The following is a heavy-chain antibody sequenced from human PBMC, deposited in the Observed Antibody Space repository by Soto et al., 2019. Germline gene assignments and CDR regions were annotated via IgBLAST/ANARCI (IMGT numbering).Heavy chain of an antibody. CDR1: GFTFSSYW. D-gene: IGHD2-15*01. CDR3: ARAVVAATGDAFDI. J-gene: IGHJ3*02. V-gene: IGHV3-7*03. CDR2: IKQDGSEK. Sequence: LRLSCAASGFTFSSYWMSWVRQAPGKGLEWVANIKQDGSEKYYVDSVKGRFTISRDNAKNSLYLQMNSLRAEDTAVYYCARAVVAATGDAFDIWGQGTMVTVSS.